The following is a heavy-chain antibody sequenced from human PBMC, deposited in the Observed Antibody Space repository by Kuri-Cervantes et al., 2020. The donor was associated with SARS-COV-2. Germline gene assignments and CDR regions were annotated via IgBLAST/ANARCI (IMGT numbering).Heavy chain of an antibody. CDR1: GFTFDDYA. Sequence: SLRLSCAASGFTFDDYAMHWVRQAPGKGLEWVSGISWNSGSIGYADSVKGRFTISRDNAKNSLYLQMNSLRAEDTALYYCAKDIDTASVVVPAAINFDYWGQGTLVTVSS. V-gene: IGHV3-9*01. CDR3: AKDIDTASVVVPAAINFDY. CDR2: ISWNSGSI. J-gene: IGHJ4*02. D-gene: IGHD2-2*02.